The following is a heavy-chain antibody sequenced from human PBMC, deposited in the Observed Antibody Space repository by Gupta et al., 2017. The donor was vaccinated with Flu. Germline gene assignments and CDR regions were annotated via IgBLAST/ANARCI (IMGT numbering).Heavy chain of an antibody. J-gene: IGHJ6*02. D-gene: IGHD3-22*01. CDR3: ARNQMIVVDNYYYYGMDV. V-gene: IGHV3-74*01. Sequence: MHWVRQAPGKGLVWVSRINSDGSSTTYADSVKGRFTISRDNAKNTLYLQMNSLRAEDTAVYYCARNQMIVVDNYYYYGMDVWGQGTTVTVSS. CDR2: INSDGSST.